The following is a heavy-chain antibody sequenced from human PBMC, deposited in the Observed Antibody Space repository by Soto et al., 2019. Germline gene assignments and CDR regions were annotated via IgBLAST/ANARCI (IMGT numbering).Heavy chain of an antibody. CDR1: GGSIYSDY. CDR2: IYYSGST. V-gene: IGHV4-59*01. D-gene: IGHD2-21*01. Sequence: SETLSLTCIVSGGSIYSDYWTWIRQPPGKGLEWIGYIYYSGSTNYNPALKSRVTISVDTSKNQFSLKLSSVSAADTAVYYCARDVVVGAARYFDYWGQGTLVTV. J-gene: IGHJ4*02. CDR3: ARDVVVGAARYFDY.